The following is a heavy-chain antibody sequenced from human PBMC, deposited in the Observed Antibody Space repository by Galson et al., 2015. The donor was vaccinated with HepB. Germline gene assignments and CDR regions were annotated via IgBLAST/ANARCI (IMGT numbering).Heavy chain of an antibody. V-gene: IGHV4-4*02. D-gene: IGHD3-3*01. CDR1: GGSISTSSW. J-gene: IGHJ6*02. Sequence: ETLSLTCAVSGGSISTSSWWTWVRQSPGEGLEWIGDILHSGTTNYNPSLKSRGHISVDKSKTQSPLKLRSVTAADTAVYYCARFIRFLEWSGRRDFYYGMDVWGQGTTVTVSS. CDR2: ILHSGTT. CDR3: ARFIRFLEWSGRRDFYYGMDV.